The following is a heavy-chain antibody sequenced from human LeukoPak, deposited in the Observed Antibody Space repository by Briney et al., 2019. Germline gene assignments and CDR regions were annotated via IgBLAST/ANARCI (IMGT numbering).Heavy chain of an antibody. CDR2: ITSSVTTI. Sequence: PGGSLRLSCAASGFTFRDYYMAWIRQAPGKGLEWVSHITSSVTTIYYADSVRGRFTISRDNAKNSLNLQMNSLRPEDTAVYYCARGLGRQQLVSPLGYWGQGTLVTVSS. J-gene: IGHJ4*02. V-gene: IGHV3-11*04. CDR3: ARGLGRQQLVSPLGY. D-gene: IGHD6-13*01. CDR1: GFTFRDYY.